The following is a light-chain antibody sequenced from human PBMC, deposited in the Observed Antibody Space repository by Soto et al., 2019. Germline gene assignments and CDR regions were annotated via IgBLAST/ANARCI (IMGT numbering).Light chain of an antibody. J-gene: IGKJ1*01. V-gene: IGKV3-11*01. CDR1: QSLSSSY. CDR2: DAS. Sequence: EIVLTQSPCTLSLSPGERATLSFMASQSLSSSYLAWYQQKPGQAPRLLIYDASNRATGIPARFSGSGSGTDFTLTISSLEPEDFAVYYCQQRSNWMKFGQGTKVDIK. CDR3: QQRSNWMK.